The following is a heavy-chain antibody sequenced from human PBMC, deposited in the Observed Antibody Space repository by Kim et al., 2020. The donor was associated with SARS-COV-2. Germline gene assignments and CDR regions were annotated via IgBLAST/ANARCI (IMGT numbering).Heavy chain of an antibody. V-gene: IGHV4-39*01. CDR2: IYYSGST. CDR3: ASRGPDHDAFDI. D-gene: IGHD3-10*01. Sequence: SETLSLTCTVSGGSISSSSYYWGWIRQPPGKGLEWIGSIYYSGSTYYNPSLKSRVTISVDTSKNQFSLKLSSVTAADTAVYYCASRGPDHDAFDIWGQGTMVTVSS. CDR1: GGSISSSSYY. J-gene: IGHJ3*02.